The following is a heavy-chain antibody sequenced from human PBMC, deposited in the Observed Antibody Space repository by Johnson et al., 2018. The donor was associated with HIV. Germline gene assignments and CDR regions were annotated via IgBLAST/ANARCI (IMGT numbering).Heavy chain of an antibody. CDR3: ARGLPYYYDSSSYFVRVVAGAFDI. CDR2: VYSGGTT. V-gene: IGHV3-66*02. J-gene: IGHJ3*02. Sequence: VQLVESGGGLVQPGGSLRLSCAASGFTVSSNYMSWVRQAPGKGLESVSVVYSGGTTHYADSVKGRSTISRDNSKNTLYLQMNSLRAEDTAVYNCARGLPYYYDSSSYFVRVVAGAFDIWGQGTLVTVSS. CDR1: GFTVSSNY. D-gene: IGHD3-22*01.